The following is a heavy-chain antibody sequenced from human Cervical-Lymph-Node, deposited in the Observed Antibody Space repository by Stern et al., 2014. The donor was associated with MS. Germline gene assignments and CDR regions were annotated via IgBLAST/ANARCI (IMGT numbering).Heavy chain of an antibody. V-gene: IGHV3-9*01. J-gene: IGHJ2*01. CDR3: VNTLRWSRGGGYFDL. D-gene: IGHD4-23*01. Sequence: EVQLVESGGGLVQPGRSLRLSCAASGFTFDDYAMHWVRPAPGKGLEWVSGISWISGNIAYADSVKGRFTISRDNAKNSVYLQMNSLRTEDTALYYCVNTLRWSRGGGYFDLWGRGTLVSVSS. CDR2: ISWISGNI. CDR1: GFTFDDYA.